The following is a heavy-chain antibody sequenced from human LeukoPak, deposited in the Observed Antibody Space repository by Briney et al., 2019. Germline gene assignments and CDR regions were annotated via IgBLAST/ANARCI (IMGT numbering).Heavy chain of an antibody. D-gene: IGHD2-15*01. CDR1: GGSINYYY. CDR3: ARRVDEGVWPDP. Sequence: PSETLSLTCTVSGGSINYYYWSWIRQPPGKGLEWTGYIYYSGTTNYNPSLKSRVTISVDTSKNQFSLKLSSVTAADTAMYYCARRVDEGVWPDPWGQGTLVTVSS. CDR2: IYYSGTT. V-gene: IGHV4-59*08. J-gene: IGHJ5*02.